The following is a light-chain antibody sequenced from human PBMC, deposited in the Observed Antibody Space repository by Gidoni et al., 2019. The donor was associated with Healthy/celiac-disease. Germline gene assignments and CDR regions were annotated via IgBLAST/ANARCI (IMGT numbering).Light chain of an antibody. CDR3: QQSYSTPLT. V-gene: IGKV1-39*01. CDR2: AAS. Sequence: DIQMTQSPSSLSASVGDRVTIPCRASQSISSYLNWYQQKPGKAPKLLIYAASSLQSGVTSRFSGSGSVTDFTLTISSLQPEEFATYYCQQSYSTPLTFGGGTKGEIK. CDR1: QSISSY. J-gene: IGKJ4*01.